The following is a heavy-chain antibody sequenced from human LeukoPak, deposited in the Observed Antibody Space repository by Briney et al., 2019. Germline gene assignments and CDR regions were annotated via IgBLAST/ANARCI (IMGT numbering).Heavy chain of an antibody. CDR3: ARGGYYDSSGYYSSYWYFDL. J-gene: IGHJ2*01. V-gene: IGHV4-31*03. CDR2: IYYSGST. D-gene: IGHD3-22*01. CDR1: GGSISSGGYY. Sequence: SETLSLTCTVSGGSISSGGYYWSWIRQHPGKGLEWIGYIYYSGSTYYNPSLKSRVTISVDTSKNQFSLKLSSVTAADTAVYYCARGGYYDSSGYYSSYWYFDLWGRGTLVTVSS.